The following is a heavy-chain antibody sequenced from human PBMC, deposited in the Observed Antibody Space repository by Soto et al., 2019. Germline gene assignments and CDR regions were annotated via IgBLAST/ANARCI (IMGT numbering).Heavy chain of an antibody. CDR1: GYTFTSYR. J-gene: IGHJ4*02. Sequence: QVQLVQSGAEVKKPEASVKVSCKASGYTFTSYRIIWVRQAPGQGLEWMGWISAYSGNTNSAPKVQDRVTMTTDTSTSTAYMELGSLKSGDTAVYYRARDLSAGAAAYWGQGTLVTVSS. V-gene: IGHV1-18*01. CDR3: ARDLSAGAAAY. CDR2: ISAYSGNT. D-gene: IGHD1-26*01.